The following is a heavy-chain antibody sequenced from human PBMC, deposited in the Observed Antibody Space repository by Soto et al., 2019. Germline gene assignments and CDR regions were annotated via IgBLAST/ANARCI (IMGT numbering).Heavy chain of an antibody. J-gene: IGHJ4*02. V-gene: IGHV3-33*01. CDR2: IWYDGSNK. CDR1: GFTFSSYG. CDR3: ARAYGDWRYFDY. D-gene: IGHD4-17*01. Sequence: QVYLVESGGGVVQPGTSRRLACAASGFTFSSYGMHWVRQTPGKGLDWVAVIWYDGSNKYYADSVKGRFTISRDNSKNTLYLQVNSLRVEDTAVYYCARAYGDWRYFDYWGQGTLVTVSS.